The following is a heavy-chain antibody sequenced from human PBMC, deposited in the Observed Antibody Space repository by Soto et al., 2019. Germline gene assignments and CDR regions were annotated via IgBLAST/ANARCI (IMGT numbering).Heavy chain of an antibody. CDR2: INAGIGNT. CDR3: ARSIVVVTALDY. D-gene: IGHD2-21*02. J-gene: IGHJ4*02. Sequence: QVQLVQSGAEEKKPGASVKVSCKASGYTFTSYAMHWVRQAPGQRLEWMGWINAGIGNTKYSQKFQGRVTITRDTSASTAYMELSSLRSEDTAVYYCARSIVVVTALDYWRQGTLVTVSS. CDR1: GYTFTSYA. V-gene: IGHV1-3*05.